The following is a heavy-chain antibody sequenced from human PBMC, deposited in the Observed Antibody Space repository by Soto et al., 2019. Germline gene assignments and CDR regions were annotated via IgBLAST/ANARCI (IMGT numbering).Heavy chain of an antibody. CDR1: GFSLGTYN. CDR2: IVTSSGVS. V-gene: IGHV3-48*01. Sequence: DVQLVESGGGLVQPGGSLGLSCAASGFSLGTYNMNWIRQAPGKGLEWVSYIVTSSGVSQYGDSVKGRFTVSRDRNKNSLSLHMNSLTAEDTAIYYCVRDHQYAFDVWGQGIMVIVSS. J-gene: IGHJ3*01. CDR3: VRDHQYAFDV.